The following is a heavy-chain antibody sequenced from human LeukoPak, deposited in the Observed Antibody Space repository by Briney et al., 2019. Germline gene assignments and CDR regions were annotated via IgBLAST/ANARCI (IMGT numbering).Heavy chain of an antibody. V-gene: IGHV3-23*01. CDR3: AKVVVVPAATTKTYYFDF. J-gene: IGHJ4*02. D-gene: IGHD2-2*01. CDR1: GLTFSSYA. CDR2: ISGSGGST. Sequence: GGSLRLSCAASGLTFSSYAMSWVRQAPGKGLEWVSAISGSGGSTYYADSVKGRFTISRDNSKNTLYLQMNSLRAEDTAVYYCAKVVVVPAATTKTYYFDFWGQGTLVTVSS.